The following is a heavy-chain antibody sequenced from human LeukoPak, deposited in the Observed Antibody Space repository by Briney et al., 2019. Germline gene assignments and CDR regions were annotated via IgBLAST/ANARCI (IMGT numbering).Heavy chain of an antibody. V-gene: IGHV1-46*01. Sequence: ASVKVSCKASGYTFTRYYMHWVRQAPGQGLEWMGIINPSGGRTSYAQKFQGRVTMTRDTSTSTVYMQLSSLRSEDTAVYYFARASSITIFGVLIMANWFDPLGQGTLVTVSS. D-gene: IGHD3-3*01. J-gene: IGHJ5*02. CDR3: ARASSITIFGVLIMANWFDP. CDR2: INPSGGRT. CDR1: GYTFTRYY.